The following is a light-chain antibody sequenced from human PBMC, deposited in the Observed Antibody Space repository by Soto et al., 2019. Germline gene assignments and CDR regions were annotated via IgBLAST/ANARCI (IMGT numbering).Light chain of an antibody. V-gene: IGLV2-23*01. Sequence: QSVLTQPASVSGSPGQSIAISCTGSSRDIGTYNFVSWYQQHPGQAPKLMIYESSKRPSGISSHFSGSRSGNTASLTISGLQADDEADYYCYSPAGGLMWVFGGGTKLTVL. CDR2: ESS. J-gene: IGLJ3*02. CDR3: YSPAGGLMWV. CDR1: SRDIGTYNF.